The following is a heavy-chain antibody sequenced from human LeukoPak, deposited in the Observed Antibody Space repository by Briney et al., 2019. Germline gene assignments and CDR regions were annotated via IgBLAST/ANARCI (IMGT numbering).Heavy chain of an antibody. V-gene: IGHV3-7*01. Sequence: GGSLRLSCAASRFSLSNYWMTWVRQAPGKGLEWVAKIKQDGSEKFYVDSVKGRFTISRDNAKNSLYLQMNSLRVEDTAVYYCARGGRKATLFWYFDLWGRGTLVTVSS. CDR2: IKQDGSEK. D-gene: IGHD5-12*01. J-gene: IGHJ2*01. CDR1: RFSLSNYW. CDR3: ARGGRKATLFWYFDL.